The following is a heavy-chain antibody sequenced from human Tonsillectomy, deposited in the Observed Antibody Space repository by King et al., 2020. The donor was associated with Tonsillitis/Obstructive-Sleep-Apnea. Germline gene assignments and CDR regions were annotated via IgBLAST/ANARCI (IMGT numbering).Heavy chain of an antibody. CDR2: IYYSGST. V-gene: IGHV4-59*08. Sequence: VQLQESGPGLVKPSETLSLTCTVSGGSISSYYWSWIRQPPGKGLEWIGYIYYSGSTNYNPSLKSRVTISVDTSKNQFSLKLSSVTAADTAVYYCARHMQDSSGWYDYYYYGMDVWGQGTTVTVSS. CDR1: GGSISSYY. J-gene: IGHJ6*02. D-gene: IGHD6-19*01. CDR3: ARHMQDSSGWYDYYYYGMDV.